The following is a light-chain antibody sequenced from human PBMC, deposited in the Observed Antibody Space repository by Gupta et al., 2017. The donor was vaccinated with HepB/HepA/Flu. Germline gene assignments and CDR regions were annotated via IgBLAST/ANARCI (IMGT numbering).Light chain of an antibody. J-gene: IGLJ2*01. CDR1: SNDVGAYNF. V-gene: IGLV2-23*02. CDR3: CSDEGSSTVV. CDR2: EVT. Sequence: QSALTQPASVSGSPGQAITISCTGTSNDVGAYNFVSWYQHHADKAPELMIYEVTKRPAGVASRFSGSKAGNTASLTISGLQQEDADDYYGCSDEGSSTVVFGGGTKLTVL.